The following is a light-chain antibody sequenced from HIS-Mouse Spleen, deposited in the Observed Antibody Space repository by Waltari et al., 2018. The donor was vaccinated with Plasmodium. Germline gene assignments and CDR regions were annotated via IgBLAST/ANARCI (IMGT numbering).Light chain of an antibody. Sequence: DIQMTQSPSSLSASVGDRVTITCRARQSISSYLNWYQQKPGKAPKLRIYAASSLQRGVPSRFSGSGSGTDFTLTISSLQPEDFETDYCQQSYSTPPTFGGGTKVEIK. CDR1: QSISSY. J-gene: IGKJ4*01. CDR2: AAS. V-gene: IGKV1-39*01. CDR3: QQSYSTPPT.